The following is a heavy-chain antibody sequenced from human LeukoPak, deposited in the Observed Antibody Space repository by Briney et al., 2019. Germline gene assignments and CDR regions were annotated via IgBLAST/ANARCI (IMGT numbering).Heavy chain of an antibody. CDR3: AKDLAPAAY. J-gene: IGHJ4*02. CDR2: ISGSRGTT. CDR1: GFTFSSYA. D-gene: IGHD2-2*01. V-gene: IGHV3-23*01. Sequence: GGSLRLSCAASGFTFSSYAMSWVRQAPGKGLEWVSGISGSRGTTYYADSVKGRFTISKDNSKKTLFLQMNSLRAEDTAVYYCAKDLAPAAYWGQGTLVTVSS.